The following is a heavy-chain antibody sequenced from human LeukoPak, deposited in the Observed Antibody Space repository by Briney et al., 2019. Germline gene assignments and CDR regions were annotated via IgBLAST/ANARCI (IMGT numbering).Heavy chain of an antibody. Sequence: PSETLSLTCTVSGGSISSGGYYWSWIRQHPGKGLEWIGYIYYSGSTYYNPSLKSRVTISVDTSKNQFSLKLSSVTAADTAVYYCARADHTCSSTSCSPYFDYWGQGTLVTVSS. CDR2: IYYSGST. J-gene: IGHJ4*02. V-gene: IGHV4-31*03. D-gene: IGHD2-2*01. CDR3: ARADHTCSSTSCSPYFDY. CDR1: GGSISSGGYY.